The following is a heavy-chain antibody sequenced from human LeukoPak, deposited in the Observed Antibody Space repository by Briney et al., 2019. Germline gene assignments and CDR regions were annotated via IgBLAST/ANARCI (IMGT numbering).Heavy chain of an antibody. Sequence: PSETLSLTCTVTGGSITSGSYYWSWIRQPAGKRLEWVGRIYSSGSTNQNPSLKSRATISVDTSKNQFSLMLSSVTAADTGVYYCARGSSSWLWFDPWGQGTLVTVSS. CDR1: GGSITSGSYY. CDR3: ARGSSSWLWFDP. J-gene: IGHJ5*02. D-gene: IGHD6-13*01. V-gene: IGHV4-61*02. CDR2: IYSSGST.